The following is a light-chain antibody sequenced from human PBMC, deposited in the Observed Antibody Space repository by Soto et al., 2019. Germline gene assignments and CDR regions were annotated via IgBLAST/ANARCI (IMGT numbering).Light chain of an antibody. CDR2: EVS. CDR3: SSYAGSNNFARV. Sequence: QSALTQPPSASGSPGQSVTISCTGTSSDVGGYNYVSWYQQHTGKAPKLMIYEVSKRPSGVPDRFSGSKSGNTASLTVSGLQAEDEADYSCSSYAGSNNFARVFGGGTKLTVL. J-gene: IGLJ2*01. CDR1: SSDVGGYNY. V-gene: IGLV2-8*01.